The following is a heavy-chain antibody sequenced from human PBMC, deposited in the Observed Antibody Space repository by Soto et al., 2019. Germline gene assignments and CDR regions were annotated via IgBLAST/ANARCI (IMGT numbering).Heavy chain of an antibody. CDR2: VSSDGSKK. CDR1: GFTFSNYG. J-gene: IGHJ4*02. D-gene: IGHD6-19*01. V-gene: IGHV3-30*03. CDR3: ATDGPGKQSLVGYYFDY. Sequence: QVQLVESGGGVVQPGRSLRLSCAASGFTFSNYGMHWVRQAPGKGLEWVAVVSSDGSKKYYVDSVKGRFTISRDNSKNTLFLQMDSLTGEDTAVYYCATDGPGKQSLVGYYFDYWGQGTSVTVS.